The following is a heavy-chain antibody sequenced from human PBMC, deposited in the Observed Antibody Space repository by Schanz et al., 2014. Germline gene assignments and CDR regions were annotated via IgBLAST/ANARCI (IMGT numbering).Heavy chain of an antibody. CDR1: GFTFSSYW. CDR3: ARPLGPNYYYYGLDV. CDR2: INSDGSTT. V-gene: IGHV3-74*01. J-gene: IGHJ6*02. Sequence: EVQLVESGGGLVQPGGSLRLSCAASGFTFSSYWMHWVRQAPGKGLVWVSRINSDGSTTIYADSMKGRFTISRDNAKNTLYLQMNSLRAEDTAVYYCARPLGPNYYYYGLDVWGQGTTVTVSS.